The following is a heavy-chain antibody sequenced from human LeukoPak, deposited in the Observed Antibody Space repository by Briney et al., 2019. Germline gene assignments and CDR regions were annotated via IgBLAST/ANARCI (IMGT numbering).Heavy chain of an antibody. V-gene: IGHV3-74*01. CDR3: AKDARRSGSGWSYFDY. D-gene: IGHD6-19*01. CDR1: GFTFNNYW. J-gene: IGHJ4*02. CDR2: INSDGSST. Sequence: GGSLRLSCAASGFTFNNYWMHWVRQAPGKGLVWVSRINSDGSSTSYADSVKGRFTISRDNAKNTPYLQMNSLRAEDTAVYYCAKDARRSGSGWSYFDYWGQGTLVTVSS.